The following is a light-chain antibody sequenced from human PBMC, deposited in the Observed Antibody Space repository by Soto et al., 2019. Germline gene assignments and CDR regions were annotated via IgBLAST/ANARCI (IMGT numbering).Light chain of an antibody. CDR1: SSDVGGYNY. CDR2: DVT. V-gene: IGLV2-14*01. CDR3: TSYTSSSSYV. J-gene: IGLJ1*01. Sequence: QSVLTQPASVSGSPGQSITIYCSGTSSDVGGYNYVSWFQQHPDKVPKLMIYDVTNRPSGISNRFSGSKSGNTASLTISGLQAEDEADYYCTSYTSSSSYVFGPGTKVTVL.